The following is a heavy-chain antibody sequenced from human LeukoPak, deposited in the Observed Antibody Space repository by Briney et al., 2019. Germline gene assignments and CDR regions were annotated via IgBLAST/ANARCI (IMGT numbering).Heavy chain of an antibody. D-gene: IGHD5-12*01. CDR3: ARLSGHYYYMDV. V-gene: IGHV4-38-2*01. CDR1: GYSISSDYY. J-gene: IGHJ6*03. CDR2: IYQSGST. Sequence: PSETLSLTCAVSGYSISSDYYWGGLRQPPGKGLEWIGTIYQSGSTYYNQTLKSRLTISVDTSTNQFSLKLSSVTAADTAVYYCARLSGHYYYMDVWGKGTTVTVSS.